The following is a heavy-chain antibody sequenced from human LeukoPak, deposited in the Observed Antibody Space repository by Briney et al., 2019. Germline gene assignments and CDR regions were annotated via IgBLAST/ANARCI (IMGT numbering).Heavy chain of an antibody. CDR2: IYYSGST. CDR3: ASMTTVTSFDY. V-gene: IGHV4-61*05. Sequence: SETLSLICTVSGGSISGTSYYWGWIRQPPGKGLEWIGYIYYSGSTNYNPSLKSRVTISVDTSKNQFSLKLSSVTAADTAVYYCASMTTVTSFDYWGQGTLVTVSS. D-gene: IGHD4-17*01. CDR1: GGSISGTSYY. J-gene: IGHJ4*02.